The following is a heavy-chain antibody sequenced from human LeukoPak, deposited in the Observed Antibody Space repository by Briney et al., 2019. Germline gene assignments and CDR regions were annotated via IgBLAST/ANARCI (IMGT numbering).Heavy chain of an antibody. CDR2: INHSGST. V-gene: IGHV4-34*01. Sequence: SETLSLTCAVYSGSFSGYYWSWIRQPPGKGLEWIGEINHSGSTNYNPSLKSRVTISVDTSKNQFSLKLSSVTAADTAVYYCARGTIITMVRGIYYYYGMDVWGKGTTVTVSS. CDR1: SGSFSGYY. CDR3: ARGTIITMVRGIYYYYGMDV. J-gene: IGHJ6*04. D-gene: IGHD3-10*01.